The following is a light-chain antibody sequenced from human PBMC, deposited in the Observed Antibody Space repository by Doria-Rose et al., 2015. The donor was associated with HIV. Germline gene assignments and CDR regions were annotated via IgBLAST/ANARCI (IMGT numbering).Light chain of an antibody. V-gene: IGKV4-1*01. J-gene: IGKJ3*01. CDR2: WAS. Sequence: DIQVTQSPESLGMSLGERATPNCKSNQSLLYTSKNYLAWYQQKPGQPPKLLIYWASTRQSWVPARFSGSGSGTDFTLTISSLEAEDVAVYYCQQYYDTPSFGPGTTVDIK. CDR1: QSLLYTSKNY. CDR3: QQYYDTPS.